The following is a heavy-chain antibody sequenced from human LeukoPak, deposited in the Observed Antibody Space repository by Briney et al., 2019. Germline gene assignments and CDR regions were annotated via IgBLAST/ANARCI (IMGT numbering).Heavy chain of an antibody. V-gene: IGHV3-64*01. D-gene: IGHD2-2*01. Sequence: GGSLRLSCSASGFTFSSYAMHWVRQAPGKGLEYVSAISSNGGSTYYANSVKGRFTISRDNSKNTLYLQMGSLRADDMAVYYCASSEGYCSSTSCLGPYAFDIWGQGTMVTVSS. CDR3: ASSEGYCSSTSCLGPYAFDI. CDR1: GFTFSSYA. J-gene: IGHJ3*02. CDR2: ISSNGGST.